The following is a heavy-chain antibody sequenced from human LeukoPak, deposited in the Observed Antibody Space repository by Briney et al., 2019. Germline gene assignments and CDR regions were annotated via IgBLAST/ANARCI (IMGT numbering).Heavy chain of an antibody. CDR1: GFTFSSSG. D-gene: IGHD5-24*01. V-gene: IGHV3-33*01. Sequence: GGSLRLSCAASGFTFSSSGMHWVRQAPGKGLEWVAVIWYDASNKYYADSVKGRFTISRDNSKNTLFLQMNSLRDEDTAVYFCARDERQERRPDYWGQGTLVTVSS. J-gene: IGHJ4*02. CDR3: ARDERQERRPDY. CDR2: IWYDASNK.